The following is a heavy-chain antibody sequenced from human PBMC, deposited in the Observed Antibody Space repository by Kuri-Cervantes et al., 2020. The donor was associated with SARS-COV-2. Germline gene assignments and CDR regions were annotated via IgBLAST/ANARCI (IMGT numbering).Heavy chain of an antibody. Sequence: GSLRLSCTVSSGSISSYYWSWIRQPPGKGLEWIGYIYYSGSTNYNPSLKSRVTITVDTSKNQFSLKLSSVTAADTAVYYCARDGGRSWDFDYWGQGTLVTVSS. CDR1: SGSISSYY. D-gene: IGHD6-13*01. CDR2: IYYSGST. V-gene: IGHV4-59*01. CDR3: ARDGGRSWDFDY. J-gene: IGHJ4*02.